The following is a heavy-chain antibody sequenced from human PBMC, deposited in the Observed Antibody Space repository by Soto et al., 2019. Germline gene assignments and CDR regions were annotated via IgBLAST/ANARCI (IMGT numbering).Heavy chain of an antibody. Sequence: PSETLSLTCTVSGGSVSRYYWSWIRQPPGKGLEWIGYIFYSGSTNYNPSLKSRLTISVDTSKNQFSLKLNSVTAADTAVYYCARVGDWFDPWGQGTLVTVSS. J-gene: IGHJ5*02. CDR3: ARVGDWFDP. CDR2: IFYSGST. D-gene: IGHD3-16*01. CDR1: GGSVSRYY. V-gene: IGHV4-59*02.